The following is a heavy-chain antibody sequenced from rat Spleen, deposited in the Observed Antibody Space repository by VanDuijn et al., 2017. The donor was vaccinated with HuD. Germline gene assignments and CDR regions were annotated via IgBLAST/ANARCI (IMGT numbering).Heavy chain of an antibody. CDR2: INYSGST. Sequence: EVQLQESGPGLVKPSQSLSLTCSVTGHSITSNYWGWIRKFPGNKMEWMGYINYSGSTTYNPSLKSRISITRDSSKNQFFLHLNSVTTEDTATYYCAREGATVDYWGQGVMVTVSS. J-gene: IGHJ2*01. V-gene: IGHV3-1*01. CDR1: GHSITSNY. CDR3: AREGATVDY. D-gene: IGHD1-8*01.